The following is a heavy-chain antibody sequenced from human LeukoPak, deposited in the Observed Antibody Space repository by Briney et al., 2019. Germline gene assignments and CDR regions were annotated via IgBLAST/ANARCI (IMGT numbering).Heavy chain of an antibody. V-gene: IGHV1-2*02. D-gene: IGHD6-19*01. CDR1: GYTFTGYY. CDR2: INPNSGGT. J-gene: IGHJ6*02. Sequence: ASVKVSCKASGYTFTGYYMHWVRQAPGQGLEWVGWINPNSGGTNYAQKFQGRVTMTRDTSISTAYMELSRLRSDDTAVYYCARELVAGEDYYYYGMDVWGQGTTVTVSS. CDR3: ARELVAGEDYYYYGMDV.